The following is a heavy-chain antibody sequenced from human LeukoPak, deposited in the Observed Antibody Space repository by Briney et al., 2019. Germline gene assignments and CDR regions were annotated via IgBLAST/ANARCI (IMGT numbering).Heavy chain of an antibody. CDR1: GYTFTSYA. CDR2: IIPIFGTA. Sequence: SVKVSCKASGYTFTSYAISWVRQAPGQGLEWMGGIIPIFGTANYAQKFQGRVTITTDESTSTAYMELSSLRSEDTAVYYCARGYGVSPGDYYYYYMDVWGKGTTVTVSS. J-gene: IGHJ6*03. V-gene: IGHV1-69*05. D-gene: IGHD2-15*01. CDR3: ARGYGVSPGDYYYYYMDV.